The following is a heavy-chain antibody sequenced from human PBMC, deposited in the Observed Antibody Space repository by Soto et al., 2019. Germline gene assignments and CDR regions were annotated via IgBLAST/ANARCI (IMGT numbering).Heavy chain of an antibody. V-gene: IGHV4-59*01. CDR2: INYRGNT. D-gene: IGHD2-8*01. Sequence: SETLSLTCTVSGGSIDFYYWSWIRQPPGKDLEWIGYINYRGNTNYNPSLKSRVTISVDTSENQFSLKLSSVTAADTAVYFCARDPWIETLYDWLAPWGQGTLVTGSS. J-gene: IGHJ5*02. CDR1: GGSIDFYY. CDR3: ARDPWIETLYDWLAP.